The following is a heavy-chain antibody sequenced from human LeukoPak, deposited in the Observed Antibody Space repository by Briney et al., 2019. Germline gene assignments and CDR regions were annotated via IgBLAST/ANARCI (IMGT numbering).Heavy chain of an antibody. CDR3: ARGIRLAAAGN. D-gene: IGHD6-13*01. V-gene: IGHV4-34*01. J-gene: IGHJ4*02. CDR2: INHSGST. Sequence: PGGSLRLSCAASGFTFSSYSMNWVRQPPGKGLEWIGEINHSGSTNYNPSLKSRVTISIDTSKNQFSLKLSSVTAADTAVYYCARGIRLAAAGNWGQGTLVTVSS. CDR1: GFTFSSYS.